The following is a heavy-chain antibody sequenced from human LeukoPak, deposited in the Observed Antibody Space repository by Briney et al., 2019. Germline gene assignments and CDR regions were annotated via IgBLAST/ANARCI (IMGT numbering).Heavy chain of an antibody. D-gene: IGHD5-12*01. CDR2: IYYSGNT. Sequence: LRLSCAASGFTFSSYEMNWVRQPPGKGLEWIGSIYYSGNTYYNPSLKSRVTISVDASKNQFSLKLSSVTAADTAVYYCARHGWLFDYWGQGTLVTVSS. CDR3: ARHGWLFDY. J-gene: IGHJ4*02. CDR1: GFTFSSYE. V-gene: IGHV4-59*05.